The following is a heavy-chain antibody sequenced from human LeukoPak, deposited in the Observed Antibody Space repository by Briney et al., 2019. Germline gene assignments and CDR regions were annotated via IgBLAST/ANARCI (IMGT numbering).Heavy chain of an antibody. J-gene: IGHJ4*02. Sequence: ASVKVSCKASGYTFTGYYIHWVRQAPAQGLEWMGWINPNSGGTNFPQKFQRRVTMTRDTSISTAYMELSRLRSDDTSVYYCAKWRDSSGYYNYRYFDYWGQGTLVSVSS. V-gene: IGHV1-2*02. D-gene: IGHD5-24*01. CDR2: INPNSGGT. CDR1: GYTFTGYY. CDR3: AKWRDSSGYYNYRYFDY.